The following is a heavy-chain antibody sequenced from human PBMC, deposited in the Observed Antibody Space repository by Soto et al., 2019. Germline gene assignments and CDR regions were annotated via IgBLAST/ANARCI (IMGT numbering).Heavy chain of an antibody. CDR2: INHSGST. D-gene: IGHD6-19*01. J-gene: IGHJ4*02. CDR1: GGSISSYY. CDR3: ARVDGCLDY. Sequence: SETLSLTCTVSGGSISSYYWSWIRQPPGKGLEWIGEINHSGSTNYNPSLKSRVTISVDTSKNQFSLKLSSVTAADTAVYYCARVDGCLDYWGQGTLVTVSS. V-gene: IGHV4-34*01.